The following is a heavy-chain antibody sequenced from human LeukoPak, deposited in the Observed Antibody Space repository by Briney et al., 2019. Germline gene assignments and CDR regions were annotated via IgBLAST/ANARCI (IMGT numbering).Heavy chain of an antibody. D-gene: IGHD2-8*01. V-gene: IGHV1-2*06. CDR2: INPNTGGT. Sequence: ASVKVSCKASGYTFTNYYIHWVRQAPGQGLEWMGRINPNTGGTNYVQKFQGRVTMTRDTSISTAYMELSRLRSDDTAIYFCATNIQENAFDIWGQGTMVTASS. CDR3: ATNIQENAFDI. J-gene: IGHJ3*02. CDR1: GYTFTNYY.